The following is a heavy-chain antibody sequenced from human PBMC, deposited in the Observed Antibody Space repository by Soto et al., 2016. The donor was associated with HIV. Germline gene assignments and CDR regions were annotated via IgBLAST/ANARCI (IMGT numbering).Heavy chain of an antibody. CDR1: GFTFSSYA. Sequence: EVQLLESGGGLVQPGGSLRLSCAASGFTFSSYAMSWVRQAPGKGLEWVSAISGSGGSTYYADSVKGRFTISRDNSKNTLYLQMNSLRAEDTAVYYCAKSDWMTTVTHYYYYYYMDVWGKGTHGHRLL. CDR2: ISGSGGST. J-gene: IGHJ6*03. V-gene: IGHV3-23*01. D-gene: IGHD4-17*01. CDR3: AKSDWMTTVTHYYYYYYMDV.